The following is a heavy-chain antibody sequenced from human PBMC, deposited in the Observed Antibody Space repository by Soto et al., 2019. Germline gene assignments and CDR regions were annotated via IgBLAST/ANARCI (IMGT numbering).Heavy chain of an antibody. V-gene: IGHV3-9*01. D-gene: IGHD2-15*01. J-gene: IGHJ3*02. Sequence: GGSLRLSCAASGFTFSSYAMSWVRQAPGKGLEWVSGISGNSGSIGYADSVKGRFTISRDNAKNSLYLQMNSLRAEDTALYYCAKADSLDAFDIWGQGTMVTVSS. CDR3: AKADSLDAFDI. CDR2: ISGNSGSI. CDR1: GFTFSSYA.